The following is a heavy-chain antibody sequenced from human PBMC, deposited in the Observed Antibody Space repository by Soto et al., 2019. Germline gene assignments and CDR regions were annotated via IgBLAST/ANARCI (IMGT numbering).Heavy chain of an antibody. V-gene: IGHV3-23*01. CDR3: AKASVVLGLTYWYFEL. CDR1: GFTFSSYA. J-gene: IGHJ2*01. CDR2: ISGSGGST. Sequence: EVQLLESGGGLVQPGGSLRLSCAASGFTFSSYAMSWVRQAPGKGLEWVSAISGSGGSTYYADSVKGRFTISRDNSKNTLYLQMNSLRAEDTAVYYCAKASVVLGLTYWYFELWGRGTLVTVSS. D-gene: IGHD2-15*01.